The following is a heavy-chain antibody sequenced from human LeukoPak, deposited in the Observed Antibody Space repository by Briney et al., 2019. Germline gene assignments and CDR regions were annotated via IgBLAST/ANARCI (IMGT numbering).Heavy chain of an antibody. CDR1: GYSFTSYW. CDR2: IYPGDSGT. J-gene: IGHJ6*04. CDR3: ARASYYYDSSGSGVDV. D-gene: IGHD3-22*01. V-gene: IGHV5-51*01. Sequence: GESLKISCKGSGYSFTSYWIGWVRQMPGKGLEWMGIIYPGDSGTRYSPSFQGQVTISADKSISTAYLQWSSLKASDTAMYYCARASYYYDSSGSGVDVWGKGTTVTVS.